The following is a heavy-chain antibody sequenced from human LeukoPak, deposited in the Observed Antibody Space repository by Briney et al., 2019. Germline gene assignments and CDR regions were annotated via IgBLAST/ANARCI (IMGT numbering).Heavy chain of an antibody. CDR2: INHSGST. V-gene: IGHV4-34*01. D-gene: IGHD3-10*01. J-gene: IGHJ4*02. Sequence: SETLSLTCAVYGGSFSGYYWSWIRQPPGKGLEWIGEINHSGSTNYNPSLKGRVTISVDTSKNQFSLKLSSVTAADTAVYYCARGLRITMVRGVRPGPTHFDYWGQGTLVTVSS. CDR3: ARGLRITMVRGVRPGPTHFDY. CDR1: GGSFSGYY.